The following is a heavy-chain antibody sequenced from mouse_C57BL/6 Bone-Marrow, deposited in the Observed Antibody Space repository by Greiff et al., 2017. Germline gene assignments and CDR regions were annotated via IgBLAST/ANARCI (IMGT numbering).Heavy chain of an antibody. CDR1: GFTFSNYW. CDR3: SNRAGFAY. Sequence: EVQVVESGGGLVQPGGSMKLSCVASGFTFSNYWMNWVRQSPEKGLEWVAQIRLKSDNYATHYAESVKGRFTISRDDSKSSVDLQMNNLRAEDAGIYYCSNRAGFAYWGQGTLVTVSA. CDR2: IRLKSDNYAT. J-gene: IGHJ3*01. V-gene: IGHV6-3*01.